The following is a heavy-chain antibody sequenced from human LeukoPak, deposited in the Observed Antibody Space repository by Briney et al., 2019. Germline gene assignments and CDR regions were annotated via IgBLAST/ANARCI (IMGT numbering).Heavy chain of an antibody. CDR3: TRGSLSGSSRDY. Sequence: ASVRVSCKASGYTFTAYDVNWVRQATGQGLEWMGWMNPNTGDTGYARKFQGRVTMTRNSSIDTAYMELSGLRSEDTAVYYCTRGSLSGSSRDYWGQGTLLTVSS. CDR1: GYTFTAYD. CDR2: MNPNTGDT. V-gene: IGHV1-8*01. D-gene: IGHD1-26*01. J-gene: IGHJ4*02.